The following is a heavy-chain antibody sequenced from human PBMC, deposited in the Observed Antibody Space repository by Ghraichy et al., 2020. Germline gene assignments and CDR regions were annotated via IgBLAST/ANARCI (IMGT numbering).Heavy chain of an antibody. Sequence: SETLSLTCAVYGGSFSGYYWSWIRQPPGKGLEWIGEINHSGSTNYNPSLKSRVTISVDTSKNQFSLKLSSVTAADTAVYYCAREPIAYYYYYGMDVWSQGTTVTVSS. D-gene: IGHD2-21*01. CDR1: GGSFSGYY. J-gene: IGHJ6*02. CDR2: INHSGST. CDR3: AREPIAYYYYYGMDV. V-gene: IGHV4-34*01.